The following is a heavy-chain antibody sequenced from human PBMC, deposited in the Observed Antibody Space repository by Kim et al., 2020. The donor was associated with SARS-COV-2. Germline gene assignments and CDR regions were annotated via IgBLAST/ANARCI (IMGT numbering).Heavy chain of an antibody. J-gene: IGHJ4*02. CDR2: ISAYNGNT. CDR1: GYSFSNSG. CDR3: ARGGAGWYVDY. Sequence: ASVKVSCKTSGYSFSNSGITWVRQAPGQGLEWVGWISAYNGNTDYAQNYQGRVTLTTDTSTSTVHMDLRSLRSDDTAVYYCARGGAGWYVDYWGQGTLVTVSS. V-gene: IGHV1-18*01. D-gene: IGHD6-19*01.